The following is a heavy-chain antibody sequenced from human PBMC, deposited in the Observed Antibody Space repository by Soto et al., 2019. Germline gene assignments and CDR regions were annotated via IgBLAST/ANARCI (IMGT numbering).Heavy chain of an antibody. Sequence: QVQLVQSGAEVKKPGSSVKVSCKASGGTFSSYAISWVRQAPGQGLEWMGGIIPIFGTANYAQKFQGRVTITADESTSTAYMELSSLRSEDTAVYYCARLHCSSTSCYPYYYYYGMDVWGQGTTVTVSS. CDR1: GGTFSSYA. V-gene: IGHV1-69*01. CDR2: IIPIFGTA. CDR3: ARLHCSSTSCYPYYYYYGMDV. J-gene: IGHJ6*02. D-gene: IGHD2-2*01.